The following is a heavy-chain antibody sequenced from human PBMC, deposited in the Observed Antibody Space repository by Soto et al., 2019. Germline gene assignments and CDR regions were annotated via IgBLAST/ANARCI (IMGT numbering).Heavy chain of an antibody. CDR1: GFSLSTSGVG. D-gene: IGHD3-10*01. CDR3: AHRRSYGSGSYFDC. J-gene: IGHJ4*02. V-gene: IGHV2-5*02. Sequence: QITLKESGPTLVKPTQTLTLTCTFSGFSLSTSGVGVGWIRQPPGKALEWLALIYWDDDKRYRPSLKSRRTITKDTSKNQVVLTMTNMDPVDTATYYCAHRRSYGSGSYFDCWGQGTLVTVSS. CDR2: IYWDDDK.